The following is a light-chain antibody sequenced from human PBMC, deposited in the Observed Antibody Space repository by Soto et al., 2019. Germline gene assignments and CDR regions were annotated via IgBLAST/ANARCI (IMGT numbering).Light chain of an antibody. CDR3: SSYEGSNIYV. V-gene: IGLV2-8*01. Sequence: QSVLTQPPSASGSPGQSVTISCTGTSSDVGGYNYVSWYQQHPGKAPKLMIYEVSKRPSGVPDRFSGSKSGNTASLTVSGLQAEDEADYYCSSYEGSNIYVFGTGTKVTV. J-gene: IGLJ1*01. CDR2: EVS. CDR1: SSDVGGYNY.